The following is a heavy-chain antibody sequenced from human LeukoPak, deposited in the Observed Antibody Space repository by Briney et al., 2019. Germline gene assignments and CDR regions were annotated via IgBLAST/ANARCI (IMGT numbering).Heavy chain of an antibody. Sequence: TSETLSLTCTVSGGSISSYYWSWIRQPPGKGLEWIGNIYYSGSTNYIPSLKSRVTISVDTSKNQFSLRLNSVTAADTAVYYCARPYSSGWRGAFDIWGQGTMVTVSS. CDR3: ARPYSSGWRGAFDI. CDR2: IYYSGST. D-gene: IGHD6-25*01. J-gene: IGHJ3*02. CDR1: GGSISSYY. V-gene: IGHV4-59*01.